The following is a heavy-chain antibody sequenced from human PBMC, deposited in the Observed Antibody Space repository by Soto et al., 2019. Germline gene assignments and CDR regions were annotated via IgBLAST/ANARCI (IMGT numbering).Heavy chain of an antibody. D-gene: IGHD3-22*01. CDR1: GFTFSNAW. CDR3: TTDPWTYYYDSSGSTSFYYGMDV. CDR2: IKSKTDGGTT. J-gene: IGHJ6*02. Sequence: GGSLRLSCAASGFTFSNAWMSWVRQAPGKGLEWVGRIKSKTDGGTTDYAAPVKGRFTISRDDSKNTLYLQMNSLKTEDTAVYYCTTDPWTYYYDSSGSTSFYYGMDVWGQGTTVTVSS. V-gene: IGHV3-15*01.